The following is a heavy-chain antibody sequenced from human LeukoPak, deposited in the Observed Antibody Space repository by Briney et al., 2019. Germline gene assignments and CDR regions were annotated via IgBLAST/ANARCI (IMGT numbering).Heavy chain of an antibody. V-gene: IGHV1-2*06. Sequence: ASVKVSCKSSGYNLISNYIHSVRPAPGQGLAWLGHINPNSGVPKYELKFQDRVTMTSDTSITTAYMELNSLTSDDTAMYYCARGPQWRGDYYYMDVWGRGTTVTVSS. CDR1: GYNLISNY. J-gene: IGHJ6*03. CDR2: INPNSGVP. D-gene: IGHD6-19*01. CDR3: ARGPQWRGDYYYMDV.